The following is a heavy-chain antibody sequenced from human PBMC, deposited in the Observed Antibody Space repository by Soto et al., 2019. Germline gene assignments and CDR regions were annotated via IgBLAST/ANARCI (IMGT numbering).Heavy chain of an antibody. CDR1: GGSISSSSSY. CDR3: ARHKDDSSRYLLPDF. Sequence: SETLSLTCTVSGGSISSSSSYWGWIRQPPGKGLEWIGTSHYNGRTYYNPSLMSRVTISVDTSKSQISLRLTSVTAADTAVYYCARHKDDSSRYLLPDFWGQGTLVTVSS. J-gene: IGHJ4*02. V-gene: IGHV4-39*01. CDR2: SHYNGRT. D-gene: IGHD6-13*01.